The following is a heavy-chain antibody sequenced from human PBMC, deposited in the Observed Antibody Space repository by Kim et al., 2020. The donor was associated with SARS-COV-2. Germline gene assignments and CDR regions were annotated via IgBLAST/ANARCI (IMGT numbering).Heavy chain of an antibody. CDR3: ARGPGPYVRGDPGRRFDY. V-gene: IGHV4-34*01. CDR1: GGSFSGYY. D-gene: IGHD2-21*02. Sequence: SETLSLTCAVYGGSFSGYYWSWIRQPPGKGLEWIGEINHSGSTNYNPSLKSRVTISVDTSKNQFSLKLSSVTAADTAVYYCARGPGPYVRGDPGRRFDYWGQGTLVTVSS. CDR2: INHSGST. J-gene: IGHJ4*02.